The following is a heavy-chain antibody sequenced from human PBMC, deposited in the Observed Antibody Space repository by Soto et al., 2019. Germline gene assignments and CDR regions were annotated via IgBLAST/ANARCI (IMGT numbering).Heavy chain of an antibody. CDR3: ARQRSYDAFDI. Sequence: PSETLSLTCTVSGGSISSYYWSWIRQPPGKGLEWIGYIYDSGSTNYNPSLKSRVTISVDTSKNQFSLKLSSVTAADTAVYYCARQRSYDAFDIWGQGTMVTVSS. J-gene: IGHJ3*02. V-gene: IGHV4-59*08. D-gene: IGHD1-26*01. CDR2: IYDSGST. CDR1: GGSISSYY.